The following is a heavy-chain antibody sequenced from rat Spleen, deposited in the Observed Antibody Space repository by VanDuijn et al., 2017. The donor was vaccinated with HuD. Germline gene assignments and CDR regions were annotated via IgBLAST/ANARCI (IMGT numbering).Heavy chain of an antibody. CDR1: GFTFSSNW. V-gene: IGHV5-29*01. CDR3: ARAGYLRDWYFDF. CDR2: INPDGSGT. Sequence: EVQLVESGGGLVQPGSPLKLSCAASGFTFSSNWLNWIRQAPGKGLEWVATINPDGSGTYYRDSVKGRFTISRDNAKSTLYLQMDSLRSEDTATYYCARAGYLRDWYFDFWGPGTMVTVSS. D-gene: IGHD2-2*01. J-gene: IGHJ1*01.